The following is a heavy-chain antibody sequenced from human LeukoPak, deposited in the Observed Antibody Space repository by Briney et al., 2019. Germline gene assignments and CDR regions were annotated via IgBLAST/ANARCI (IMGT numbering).Heavy chain of an antibody. CDR2: IYYSGST. V-gene: IGHV4-39*01. CDR1: GGSISSSSYY. J-gene: IGHJ4*02. Sequence: PSETLSLTCTVSGGSISSSSYYWGWVRQPPGKGLEWIGSIYYSGSTYYNPSLKGRVTISVDTSKNQFSLKLSSVTAADTAVYYCARHVDSSGAFDYWGQGTLVTVSS. CDR3: ARHVDSSGAFDY. D-gene: IGHD3-22*01.